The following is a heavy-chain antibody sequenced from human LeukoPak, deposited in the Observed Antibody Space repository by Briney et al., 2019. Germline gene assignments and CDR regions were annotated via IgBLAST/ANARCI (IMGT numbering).Heavy chain of an antibody. CDR2: IYYSGST. CDR3: AREKGRGDFWSGYYKGWFDP. J-gene: IGHJ5*02. D-gene: IGHD3-3*01. V-gene: IGHV4-59*11. Sequence: PSETLSLTCTVSGGSISSHYWSWIRQPPGKGLEWFGYIYYSGSTNYNPSLRSRVTISVDTSKNQFSLKLSSVTAADTAVYYCAREKGRGDFWSGYYKGWFDPWGQGTLVTVSS. CDR1: GGSISSHY.